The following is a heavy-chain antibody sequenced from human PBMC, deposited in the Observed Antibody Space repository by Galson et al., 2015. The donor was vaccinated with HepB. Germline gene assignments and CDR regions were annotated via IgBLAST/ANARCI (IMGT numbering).Heavy chain of an antibody. J-gene: IGHJ4*02. CDR1: GGSISSSSYY. V-gene: IGHV4-39*01. CDR3: ARLYSDARRSWLSARRGSPDY. CDR2: IYYSGST. Sequence: ETLSLTCTVSGGSISSSSYYWGWIRQPPGRGLEWIGSIYYSGSTYYNPSLKSRVTISVDTSKNQFSLKLSSVTAADTAVYYCARLYSDARRSWLSARRGSPDYWGQGTLVTVSS. D-gene: IGHD1-26*01.